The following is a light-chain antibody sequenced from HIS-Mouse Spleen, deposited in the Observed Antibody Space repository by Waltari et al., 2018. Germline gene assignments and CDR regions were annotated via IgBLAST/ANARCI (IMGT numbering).Light chain of an antibody. V-gene: IGLV2-23*01. J-gene: IGLJ3*02. CDR2: EGS. Sequence: QSALTQPAYVSGSPGQSITISCTGTSSDGGRYHLVPWYQQHPGKAPKRMIYEGSKRPSGVSNRFSGSKSGNTASLTISGLQAEDEADYYCCSYAGSSTWVFGGGTKLTVL. CDR3: CSYAGSSTWV. CDR1: SSDGGRYHL.